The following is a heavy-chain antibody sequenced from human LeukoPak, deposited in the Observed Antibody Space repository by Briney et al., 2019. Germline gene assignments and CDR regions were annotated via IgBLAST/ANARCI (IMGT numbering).Heavy chain of an antibody. CDR3: ARDLLAAGGFDP. V-gene: IGHV1-3*01. Sequence: GASVKVSCKASGYTFTSYAMHWVRQAPGQRLEWMGWINAGNGNTKYSQKFQGRVTITRDTSASTACMELSSLRSEDTAVYYCARDLLAAGGFDPWGQGTLVTVSS. D-gene: IGHD6-25*01. J-gene: IGHJ5*02. CDR1: GYTFTSYA. CDR2: INAGNGNT.